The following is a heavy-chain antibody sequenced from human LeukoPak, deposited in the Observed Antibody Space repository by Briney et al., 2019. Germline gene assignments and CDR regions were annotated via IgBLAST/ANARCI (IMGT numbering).Heavy chain of an antibody. CDR2: IYTTGST. CDR1: GGSISSYY. V-gene: IGHV4-4*07. Sequence: SETLSLTCTVSGGSISSYYWSWMRQPAGKGLEWIGRIYTTGSTNYNPSLKSRVTISVDNSKNQFSLKLSSVTAADTAVYYCARLGRTVTTYAFDIWGQGTIVTVSS. CDR3: ARLGRTVTTYAFDI. J-gene: IGHJ3*02. D-gene: IGHD4-17*01.